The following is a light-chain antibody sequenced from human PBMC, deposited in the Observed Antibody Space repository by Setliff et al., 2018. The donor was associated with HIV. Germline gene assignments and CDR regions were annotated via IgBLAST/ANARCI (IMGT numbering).Light chain of an antibody. CDR3: CSYGGPSTFYV. CDR2: DVN. V-gene: IGLV2-11*01. Sequence: QSVLTQPRSVSGSPGQSVTISCTTTSTDVGGYDSVSWYQQLPGKAPKLMIYDVNKRPSGIPDRFSGSKSGNPASLTISGLQAADEADYYCCSYGGPSTFYVFGTGTKVTVL. J-gene: IGLJ1*01. CDR1: STDVGGYDS.